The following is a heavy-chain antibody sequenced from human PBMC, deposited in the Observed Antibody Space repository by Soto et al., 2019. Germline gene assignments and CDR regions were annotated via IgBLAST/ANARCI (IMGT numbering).Heavy chain of an antibody. Sequence: ASVKVSCKASGYTFTSYVISWVRQAPGQGLEWMGWISAYNGNTNYAQKLQGRVTMTTDTSTSTAYMELRSLRSDDTAVYYCARDAIPEAIVGAPKYYYYYGMDVWGQGTTVTVSS. V-gene: IGHV1-18*01. CDR3: ARDAIPEAIVGAPKYYYYYGMDV. J-gene: IGHJ6*02. D-gene: IGHD1-26*01. CDR2: ISAYNGNT. CDR1: GYTFTSYV.